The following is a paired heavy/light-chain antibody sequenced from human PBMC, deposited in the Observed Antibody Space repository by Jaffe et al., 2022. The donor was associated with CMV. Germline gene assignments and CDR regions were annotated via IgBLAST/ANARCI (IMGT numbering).Light chain of an antibody. V-gene: IGLV2-11*01. CDR1: SSDVGGNNF. CDR3: CSYAGMYSYVI. J-gene: IGLJ2*01. Sequence: QSALTQPRSVSGSPGQSVTISCTGTSSDVGGNNFVSWYQQHPGKAPKFIIYDVTKRPSGVPDRFSGSKSGNTASLTISGLQAEDEADYYCCSYAGMYSYVIFGGGTRLTVL. CDR2: DVT.
Heavy chain of an antibody. D-gene: IGHD3-22*01. CDR1: ADIFTNNV. CDR3: ARVAGLGLGGDSGYFSRLKETDRGAFDI. J-gene: IGHJ3*02. Sequence: QAQLVQSGAELKKPGASVEVSCKASADIFTNNVISWVRQAPGQGLEWMGWVSAYNGNTNYAQKVQGRVTMTTDTSTNTAYMELRSLRFDDTAVYYCARVAGLGLGGDSGYFSRLKETDRGAFDIWGHGTMVTVSS. CDR2: VSAYNGNT. V-gene: IGHV1-18*01.